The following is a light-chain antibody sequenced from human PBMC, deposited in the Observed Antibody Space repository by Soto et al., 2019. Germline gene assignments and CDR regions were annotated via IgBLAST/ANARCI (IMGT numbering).Light chain of an antibody. CDR3: QQYNNWPPLWT. CDR2: GAS. CDR1: QSVSSN. V-gene: IGKV3-15*01. J-gene: IGKJ1*01. Sequence: EIVMTQSPAALSVSPGERATLSCRARQSVSSNLAWYQQKPGQAPRLLIYGASTRATGIPARFSGSGSGTEFTLTISSLQSEDFAVYYCQQYNNWPPLWTFGQGTKVDIK.